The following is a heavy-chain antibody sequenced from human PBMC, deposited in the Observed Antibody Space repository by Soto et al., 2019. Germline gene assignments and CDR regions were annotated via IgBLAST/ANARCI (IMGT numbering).Heavy chain of an antibody. V-gene: IGHV4-59*01. CDR3: ARVLIGTNGDYEDY. CDR2: IYYSGST. CDR1: GGSISSYY. J-gene: IGHJ4*02. D-gene: IGHD4-17*01. Sequence: SETLSLTCTVSGGSISSYYWSWIRQPPGKGLEWIGYIYYSGSTNYNPSLKSRVTISVDTSKNQFSLKLSSVTAADTAVYYCARVLIGTNGDYEDYWGQGTLVTVSS.